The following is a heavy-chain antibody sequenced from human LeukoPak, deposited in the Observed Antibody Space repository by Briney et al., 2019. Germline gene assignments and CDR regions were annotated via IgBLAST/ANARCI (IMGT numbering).Heavy chain of an antibody. D-gene: IGHD3-3*02. Sequence: GGSLRLSCAPSGFTFSTYTMNWARQAPGKGLEWVSSISGSGSYIYYADSVKGRFIISRDNAKNSLYLQMTSLRAEDTAIYYCASHFWNYYRIDYWGQGILVTVSS. CDR2: ISGSGSYI. CDR1: GFTFSTYT. V-gene: IGHV3-21*01. J-gene: IGHJ4*02. CDR3: ASHFWNYYRIDY.